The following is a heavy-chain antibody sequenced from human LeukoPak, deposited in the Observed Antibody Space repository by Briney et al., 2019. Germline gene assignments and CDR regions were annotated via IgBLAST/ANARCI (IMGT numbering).Heavy chain of an antibody. CDR3: AKSYYYYDMDV. CDR1: GFTFSSYW. Sequence: PGGSLRLSCAASGFTFSSYWMHWVRQAPGKGLVWVSRINSDGSSTNYADSVKGGFTISRDNAKNTLYVQMNSLRAEDTAVYYCAKSYYYYDMDVWGQGTTVTVSS. CDR2: INSDGSST. V-gene: IGHV3-74*01. J-gene: IGHJ6*02.